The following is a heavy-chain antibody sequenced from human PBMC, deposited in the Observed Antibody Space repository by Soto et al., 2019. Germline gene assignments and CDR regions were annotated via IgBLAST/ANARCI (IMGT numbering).Heavy chain of an antibody. CDR3: ARGRPRAGDY. J-gene: IGHJ4*02. Sequence: KASETLSLTCAVYGGSFSGYYWSWIRQPPGKGLEWIGEINHSGSTNYNPSLKSRVTISVDTSKNQFSLKLSSVTAADTAVYYCARGRPRAGDYWGQGTLVTVPQ. CDR1: GGSFSGYY. CDR2: INHSGST. D-gene: IGHD3-10*01. V-gene: IGHV4-34*01.